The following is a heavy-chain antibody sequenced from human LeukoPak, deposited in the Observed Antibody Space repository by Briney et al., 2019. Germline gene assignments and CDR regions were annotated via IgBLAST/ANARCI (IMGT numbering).Heavy chain of an antibody. V-gene: IGHV1-2*06. D-gene: IGHD2-2*01. CDR2: INPDTGGT. Sequence: GASVKVSCKASGYTFTGYYIHWVRQAPGQGLEWMGRINPDTGGTDYAQKFQGRITMTRDTSITTAYMELSRLTSDDTAMYYCARGSLPIVVLPAALDDWGQGTLVTVSS. CDR1: GYTFTGYY. CDR3: ARGSLPIVVLPAALDD. J-gene: IGHJ4*02.